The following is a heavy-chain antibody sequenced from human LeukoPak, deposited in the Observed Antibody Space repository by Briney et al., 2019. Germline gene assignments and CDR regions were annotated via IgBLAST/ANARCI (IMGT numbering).Heavy chain of an antibody. CDR2: ISYDGSNK. CDR1: GFTFSSYG. J-gene: IGHJ6*02. D-gene: IGHD4-17*01. V-gene: IGHV3-30*18. CDR3: AKGPLILTTVTTPEDYYYYGMDV. Sequence: RSLRLSCAASGFTFSSYGMHWVRQAPGKGLEWVAVISYDGSNKYYADSVKGRFTISRDNSKNTLYLQMNSLRAEDTAVYYCAKGPLILTTVTTPEDYYYYGMDVWGQGTTVTVSS.